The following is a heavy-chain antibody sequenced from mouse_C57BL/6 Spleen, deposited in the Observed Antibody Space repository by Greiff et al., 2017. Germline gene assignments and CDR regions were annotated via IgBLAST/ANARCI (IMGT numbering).Heavy chain of an antibody. V-gene: IGHV2-3*01. Sequence: QVHVKQSGPGLVAPSQSLSITCTVSGFSLTSYGVSWVRQPPGKGLEWLGVIWGDGSTNYHSALISRLSISKDNSKSQFFLKLNRLQTDDTATYYCAKGDYDDWFAYWGQGTLVTVSA. CDR2: IWGDGST. CDR3: AKGDYDDWFAY. J-gene: IGHJ3*01. CDR1: GFSLTSYG. D-gene: IGHD2-4*01.